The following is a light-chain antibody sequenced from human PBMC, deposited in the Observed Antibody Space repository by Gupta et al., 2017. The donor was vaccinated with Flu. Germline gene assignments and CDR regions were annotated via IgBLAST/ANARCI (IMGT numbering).Light chain of an antibody. CDR2: DAS. V-gene: IGKV1-33*01. CDR3: QQYDNLFT. Sequence: DIQMTQSPSSLSASVGDRVTITCQASQDISNYLNWYQQKPGKAPKLLIYDASNLETGVPSRFSGSGYGTDFTFTSSSRQPEDIAKYYWQQYDNLFTFGHGTKVDIK. CDR1: QDISNY. J-gene: IGKJ3*01.